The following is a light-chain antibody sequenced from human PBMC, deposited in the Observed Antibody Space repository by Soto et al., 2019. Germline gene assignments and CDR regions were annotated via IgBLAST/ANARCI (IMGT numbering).Light chain of an antibody. Sequence: QSALTQPASVSGSPGQSITISCTGTSSDVGGCNCVSWYQQHPGKAPRLMIYDVSYRPSGVSNRFSGSKSGNTASLTISGLQAEDEADYYCSSYTTGSTPVFGTGTKLTVL. CDR2: DVS. CDR3: SSYTTGSTPV. V-gene: IGLV2-14*01. J-gene: IGLJ1*01. CDR1: SSDVGGCNC.